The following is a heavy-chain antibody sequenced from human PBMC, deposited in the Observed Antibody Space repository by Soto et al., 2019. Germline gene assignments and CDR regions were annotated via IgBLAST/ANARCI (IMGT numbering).Heavy chain of an antibody. CDR2: IYHSGST. D-gene: IGHD4-17*01. CDR3: ARAHDYGDYVFDY. Sequence: QLQLQESGSGLVKPSQTLSLTCAVSGGSISSGGYSWSWIRQPPGKGLEWIGYIYHSGSTYYNPSLKSRVTMSVDRSKNQFYPKLSSVTAADTAVYYCARAHDYGDYVFDYWGQGTLVTVSS. J-gene: IGHJ4*02. V-gene: IGHV4-30-2*01. CDR1: GGSISSGGYS.